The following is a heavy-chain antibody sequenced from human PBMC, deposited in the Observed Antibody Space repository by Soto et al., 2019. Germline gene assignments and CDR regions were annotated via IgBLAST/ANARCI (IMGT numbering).Heavy chain of an antibody. J-gene: IGHJ3*02. CDR1: GGTFSSYA. V-gene: IGHV1-69*13. CDR2: IIPIFGTA. Sequence: ASVKVSCKASGGTFSSYAISWVRQAPGQGLEWMGGIIPIFGTANYAQKFQGRVTITADESTSTAYMELSSLRSEDTAVYYCARGGRLGYCSGGSCSYDAFDIWGQGTMVTVSS. D-gene: IGHD2-15*01. CDR3: ARGGRLGYCSGGSCSYDAFDI.